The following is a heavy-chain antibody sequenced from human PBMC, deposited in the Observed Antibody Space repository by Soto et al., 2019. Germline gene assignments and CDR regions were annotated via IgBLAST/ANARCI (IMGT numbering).Heavy chain of an antibody. CDR1: GFTFSSYG. D-gene: IGHD6-13*01. CDR3: ARGGAGYSSSWYAFDI. CDR2: IWYDGSNK. Sequence: GGSLRLSCAASGFTFSSYGMHWVRQAPGKGLEWVAVIWYDGSNKYYADSVKGRFTISRDNSKNTLYLQMNSLRAEDTSVYYCARGGAGYSSSWYAFDIWGQGTMVTVSS. J-gene: IGHJ3*02. V-gene: IGHV3-33*01.